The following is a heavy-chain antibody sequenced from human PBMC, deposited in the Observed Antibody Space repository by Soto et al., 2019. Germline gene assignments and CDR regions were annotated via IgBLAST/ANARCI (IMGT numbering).Heavy chain of an antibody. CDR1: GFIFSNYA. V-gene: IGHV3-23*01. Sequence: GGSLRLSCAASGFIFSNYAMSWVRQAPGKGLEWVSAISGSGATTYYPDSVKGRFTISRDNSKNTLYLQMNNLRAEDTAVYYCTKGGIPRRYNIPKVDFDYWGQGSLVTVSS. D-gene: IGHD1-1*01. CDR3: TKGGIPRRYNIPKVDFDY. J-gene: IGHJ4*02. CDR2: ISGSGATT.